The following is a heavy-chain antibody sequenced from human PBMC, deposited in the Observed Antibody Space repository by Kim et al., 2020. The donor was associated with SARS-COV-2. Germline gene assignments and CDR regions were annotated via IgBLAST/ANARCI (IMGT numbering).Heavy chain of an antibody. CDR2: K. CDR3: ARDLSGYYGMDV. J-gene: IGHJ6*02. D-gene: IGHD3-10*01. Sequence: KYYAASVKGRFTISRDNSKNTLYLQMNSRRAEDTAVYYCARDLSGYYGMDVWGQGTTVTVSS. V-gene: IGHV3-33*01.